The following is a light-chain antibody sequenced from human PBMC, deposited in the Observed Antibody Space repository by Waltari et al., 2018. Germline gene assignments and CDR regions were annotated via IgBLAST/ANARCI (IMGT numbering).Light chain of an antibody. V-gene: IGKV4-1*01. CDR1: QSLLYSPNNRNF. CDR3: QQFFATPLT. J-gene: IGKJ4*01. CDR2: WSS. Sequence: DIVMTQSPDSLAVSLGERATINCKSSQSLLYSPNNRNFLVWYQQKPGHPPKVVVNWSSTRASGFPDRFSGSGSGTDFTLTISSLQAEDVAVYYCQQFFATPLTFGGGTKVEIK.